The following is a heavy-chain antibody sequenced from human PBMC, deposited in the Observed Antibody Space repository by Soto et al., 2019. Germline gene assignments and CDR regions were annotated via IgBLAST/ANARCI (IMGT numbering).Heavy chain of an antibody. J-gene: IGHJ4*02. V-gene: IGHV1-8*01. CDR2: MNTNSGRT. D-gene: IGHD2-15*01. CDR1: GYTFTNYD. CDR3: ARGTYCSGGSCSWRENDY. Sequence: QVQLVQSGAEVKKPGASVKVSCKASGYTFTNYDICWVRQATGQGLEWMGWMNTNSGRTGYAQKFQDRVTMTRDTSISTAYMELSSLRSEDTAVYYCARGTYCSGGSCSWRENDYWGQGTLVTVSS.